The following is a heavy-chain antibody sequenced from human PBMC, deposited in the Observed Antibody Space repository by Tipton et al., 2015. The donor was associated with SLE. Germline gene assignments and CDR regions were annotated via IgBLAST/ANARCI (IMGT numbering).Heavy chain of an antibody. CDR3: ARDWNQRRWFDP. CDR2: IYYSGST. J-gene: IGHJ5*02. Sequence: TLSLTCTVSGGSISSHYWSWIRQPPGKGLEWIEYIYYSGSTNYNPSLKSRVTISVDTSKNQFSLKLSSVTAADTAVYYCARDWNQRRWFDPWGQGTLVTVSS. CDR1: GGSISSHY. D-gene: IGHD1-14*01. V-gene: IGHV4-59*11.